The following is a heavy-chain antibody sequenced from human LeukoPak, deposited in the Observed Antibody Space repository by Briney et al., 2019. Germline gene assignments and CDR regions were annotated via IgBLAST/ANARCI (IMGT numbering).Heavy chain of an antibody. D-gene: IGHD2-2*01. CDR1: GFSFSSYG. Sequence: GGSLRLSCAASGFSFSSYGMHWVRQAPGKGLEWVAVISYDGSNKYYADSVKGRFTISRDNSKNTLYLQMNSLRAEDTAVYYCAKSRGCSSTSCLVDYWGQGTLVTVSS. CDR3: AKSRGCSSTSCLVDY. CDR2: ISYDGSNK. J-gene: IGHJ4*02. V-gene: IGHV3-30*18.